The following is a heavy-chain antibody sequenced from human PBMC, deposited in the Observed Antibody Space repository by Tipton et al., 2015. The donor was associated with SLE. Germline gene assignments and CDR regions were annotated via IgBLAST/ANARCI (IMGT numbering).Heavy chain of an antibody. V-gene: IGHV3-23*03. CDR3: ASSLSPINWFDP. J-gene: IGHJ5*02. CDR2: IYNGGGT. CDR1: GFTFSRYD. D-gene: IGHD3-16*01. Sequence: SLRLSCETSGFTFSRYDMSWVRQTPGKGLEWVSAIYNGGGTDYADSVKGRFTISGDSSKDTLYLQMNSLRVEDTAVYYCASSLSPINWFDPWGQGTLVTVSS.